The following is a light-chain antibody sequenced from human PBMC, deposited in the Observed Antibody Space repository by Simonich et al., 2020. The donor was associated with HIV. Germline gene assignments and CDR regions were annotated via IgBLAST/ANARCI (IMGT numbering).Light chain of an antibody. CDR1: KSVSSN. J-gene: IGKJ1*01. V-gene: IGKV3-15*01. CDR2: GAS. Sequence: EIVMTQSPATLSVSPGERATLSCRASKSVSSNLAWYQQKPGQAPRLLIYGASTRATGIPARFSGSGSGTEFTLTISSLQSEDFAVYYCQQYNNWTPWTFGQGTKVEIK. CDR3: QQYNNWTPWT.